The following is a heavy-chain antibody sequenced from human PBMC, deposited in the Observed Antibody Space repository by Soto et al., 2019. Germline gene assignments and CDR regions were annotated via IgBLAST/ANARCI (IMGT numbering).Heavy chain of an antibody. Sequence: SVKVSCKASGFTFTSSAVQWVRQARGQRLEWIGWIVVGSGNTNYAQKFQERVTITRDMSTSTAYMELSSLRSEDTAVYYCARDPFSTDKNWFDPWGQGTLVTVSS. D-gene: IGHD3-16*01. CDR3: ARDPFSTDKNWFDP. J-gene: IGHJ5*02. CDR2: IVVGSGNT. CDR1: GFTFTSSA. V-gene: IGHV1-58*01.